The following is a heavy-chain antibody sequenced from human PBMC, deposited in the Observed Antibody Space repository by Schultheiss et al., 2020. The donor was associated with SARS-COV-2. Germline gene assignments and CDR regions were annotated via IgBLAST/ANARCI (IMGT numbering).Heavy chain of an antibody. J-gene: IGHJ2*01. V-gene: IGHV3-30*02. CDR3: AKDGGIVATIYWYFDL. CDR1: GFTFSSYE. CDR2: IWYDGSNK. Sequence: GGSLRLSCTASGFTFSSYEMYWVRQAPGKGLEWVAVIWYDGSNKYYADSVKGRFTISRDNSKNTLYLQMNSLRAEDTAVYYCAKDGGIVATIYWYFDLWGRGTLVTVSS. D-gene: IGHD5-12*01.